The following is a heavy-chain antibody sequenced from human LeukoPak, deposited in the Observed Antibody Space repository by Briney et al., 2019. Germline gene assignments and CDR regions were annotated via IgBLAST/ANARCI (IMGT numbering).Heavy chain of an antibody. D-gene: IGHD2-2*01. CDR2: INPSGGST. V-gene: IGHV1-46*01. J-gene: IGHJ6*02. CDR1: GYTFTSYY. CDR3: ARGPGYCSSTSCSGGMDV. Sequence: ASVKVSCKASGYTFTSYYMHWVRQAPGQGLEWMGIINPSGGSTSYAQKFQGRVIMTRDTSTSTVYMELSSLRSEDTAVYYCARGPGYCSSTSCSGGMDVWGQGTTVTVSS.